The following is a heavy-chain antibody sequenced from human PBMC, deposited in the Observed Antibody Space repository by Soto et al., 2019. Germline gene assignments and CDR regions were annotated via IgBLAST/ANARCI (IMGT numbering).Heavy chain of an antibody. V-gene: IGHV3-66*01. Sequence: PGGSLRLSCAASGFTFSSYAMSWVRQAPGKGLEWVSVIYSGGSTYYADSVKGRFTISRDNSKNTLYLQMNSLRAEDTAVYYCAKDLRTFLYGDYIGGFAYWGQGTLVTVSS. J-gene: IGHJ4*02. CDR3: AKDLRTFLYGDYIGGFAY. D-gene: IGHD4-17*01. CDR1: GFTFSSYA. CDR2: IYSGGST.